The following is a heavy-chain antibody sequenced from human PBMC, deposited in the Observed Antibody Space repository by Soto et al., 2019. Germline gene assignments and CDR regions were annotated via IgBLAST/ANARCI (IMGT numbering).Heavy chain of an antibody. CDR2: IYHSGST. V-gene: IGHV4-30-2*01. CDR1: GGSISSGGYS. D-gene: IGHD3-3*01. Sequence: SETLSLTCAVSGGSISSGGYSWSWIRQPPGKGLEWIGYIYHSGSTYYNPSLKSRVTISVDRSKNQFSLKLGSGTAADTAVYYCARVRTIFGYFDYWGQGTLVTVSS. J-gene: IGHJ4*02. CDR3: ARVRTIFGYFDY.